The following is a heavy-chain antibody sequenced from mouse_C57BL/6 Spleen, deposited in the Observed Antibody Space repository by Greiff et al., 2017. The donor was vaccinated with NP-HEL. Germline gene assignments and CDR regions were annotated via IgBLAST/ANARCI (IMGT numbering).Heavy chain of an antibody. V-gene: IGHV5-17*01. CDR2: ISSGSSTI. Sequence: DVKLQESGGGLVKPGGSLKLSCAASGFTFSDYGMHWVRQAPEKGLEWVAYISSGSSTIYYADTVKGRFTISRDNAKNTLFLQMTSLRSEDTAMYYCARPRYYGSDYAMDYWGQGTSVTVSS. CDR3: ARPRYYGSDYAMDY. D-gene: IGHD1-1*01. J-gene: IGHJ4*01. CDR1: GFTFSDYG.